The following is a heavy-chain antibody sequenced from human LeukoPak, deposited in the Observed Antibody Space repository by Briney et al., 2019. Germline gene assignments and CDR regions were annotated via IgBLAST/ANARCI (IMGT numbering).Heavy chain of an antibody. CDR1: GDSFSSHY. V-gene: IGHV4-59*11. J-gene: IGHJ3*02. CDR2: ISYIGST. Sequence: KPSETLSLTCVVSGDSFSSHYWTWIRQSPGKGLEWIGYISYIGSTNYNPSLKSRVTISIDTSKSQFSLKLRSVTAADTAVYYCARDLVTVTKGFDIWGQGTMVSVSS. CDR3: ARDLVTVTKGFDI. D-gene: IGHD4-17*01.